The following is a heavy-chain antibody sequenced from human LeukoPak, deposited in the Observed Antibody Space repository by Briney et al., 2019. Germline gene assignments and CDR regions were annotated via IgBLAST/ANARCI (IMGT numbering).Heavy chain of an antibody. Sequence: ASVKVSCKASGYTFTGYYMHWVRQAPGQGLEWMGWINPNSGGTNYAQKFQGRVTMTRDTSISTVYMELSSLRSEDTAVYYCARDPHSSSWYDYWGQGTLVTVSS. D-gene: IGHD6-13*01. CDR3: ARDPHSSSWYDY. J-gene: IGHJ4*02. V-gene: IGHV1-2*02. CDR2: INPNSGGT. CDR1: GYTFTGYY.